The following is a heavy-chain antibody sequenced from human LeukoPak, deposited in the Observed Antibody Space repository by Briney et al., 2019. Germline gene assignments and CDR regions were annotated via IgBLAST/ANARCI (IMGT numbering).Heavy chain of an antibody. CDR2: ICYDGSNK. Sequence: GGSLRLSCAASGFTFSSYGMHWVRQAPGKGLERVAVICYDGSNKYYADSVKGRFTISRDNSKNTLYLQMNSLRAEDTAVYYCARDQAYYYYGMDVWGQGTTVTVSS. CDR1: GFTFSSYG. CDR3: ARDQAYYYYGMDV. J-gene: IGHJ6*02. V-gene: IGHV3-33*01.